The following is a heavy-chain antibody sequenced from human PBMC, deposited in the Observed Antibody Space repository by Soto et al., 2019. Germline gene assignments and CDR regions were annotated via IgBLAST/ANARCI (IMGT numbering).Heavy chain of an antibody. CDR3: ARIEPADLGAYYFAF. CDR1: GGSFTGYY. D-gene: IGHD2-2*01. V-gene: IGHV4-34*01. CDR2: INHSGST. J-gene: IGHJ4*02. Sequence: SETLSLTCAVYGGSFTGYYWTWIRQPPGKGLEWIGEINHSGSTNYNPSLKSRVTLSVDRSKNQFSLTLSSVTAADTAAYYCARIEPADLGAYYFAFWGQGTLVTVSS.